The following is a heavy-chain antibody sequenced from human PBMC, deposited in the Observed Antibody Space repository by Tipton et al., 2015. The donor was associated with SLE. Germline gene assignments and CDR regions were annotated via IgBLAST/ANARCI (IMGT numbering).Heavy chain of an antibody. CDR3: ARHGGAVGASPAANL. CDR2: INHSGST. V-gene: IGHV4-34*01. CDR1: GGSFSGYY. Sequence: TLSLTCAVYGGSFSGYYWSWIRQPPGKGLEWIGEINHSGSTNYNPSLKRRVTISVDTSISTAYLQWSSLKASDTAMYYCARHGGAVGASPAANLWGQGTLVTVSS. J-gene: IGHJ5*02. D-gene: IGHD1-26*01.